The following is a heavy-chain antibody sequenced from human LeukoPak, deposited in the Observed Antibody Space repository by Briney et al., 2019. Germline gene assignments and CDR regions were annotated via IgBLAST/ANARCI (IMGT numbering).Heavy chain of an antibody. CDR2: INHSGST. CDR3: ARGSTVLLWFGELNNWFDP. CDR1: GGSFSGYY. V-gene: IGHV4-34*01. Sequence: PSETLSLTCAVYGGSFSGYYWSWTRQPPGKGLEWIGEINHSGSTNYNPSLKSRVTISVDTSKNQFSLKLSSVTAADTAVYYCARGSTVLLWFGELNNWFDPWGQGTLVTVSS. J-gene: IGHJ5*02. D-gene: IGHD3-10*01.